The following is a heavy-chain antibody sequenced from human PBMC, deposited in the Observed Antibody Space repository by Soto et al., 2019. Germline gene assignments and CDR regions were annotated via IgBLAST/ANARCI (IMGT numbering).Heavy chain of an antibody. D-gene: IGHD6-19*01. CDR1: GASMSTYY. J-gene: IGHJ4*02. V-gene: IGHV4-59*01. Sequence: QVQLQESGPGLVKPSETLSLSCTASGASMSTYYWNWIRQAPGQVLEWIGYIYSSGSTNYNPSLKSRVAISVDTSKKQFSLNLTSVTAADTAVYFCASAFGGWPPYSWGQGTLVTVSS. CDR2: IYSSGST. CDR3: ASAFGGWPPYS.